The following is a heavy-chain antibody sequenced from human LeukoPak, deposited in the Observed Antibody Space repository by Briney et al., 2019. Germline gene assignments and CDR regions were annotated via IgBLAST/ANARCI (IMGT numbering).Heavy chain of an antibody. CDR1: GGSVSSGSYY. V-gene: IGHV4-61*01. J-gene: IGHJ2*01. D-gene: IGHD2-21*02. CDR2: IYYSGSI. Sequence: SETLSLTCTVSGGSVSSGSYYWSWIRQPPGKGLEWIGYIYYSGSINYNPSLKSRVTISVDTSKNQFSLKLSSVTAADTAVYYCARNTWGAYCGGDCYDWYFDLWGRGTLVTVSS. CDR3: ARNTWGAYCGGDCYDWYFDL.